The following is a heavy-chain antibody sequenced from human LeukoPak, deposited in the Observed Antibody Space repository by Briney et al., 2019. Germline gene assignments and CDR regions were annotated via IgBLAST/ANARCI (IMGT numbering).Heavy chain of an antibody. V-gene: IGHV3-74*01. D-gene: IGHD6-6*01. CDR2: INTDGSTT. Sequence: GGSLRLSCAASGFTFSSYWMHWVRQAPGKGLVWVSRINTDGSTTTYADSVKGRFTISRDNAKNTLYLQMNSLRAEDTAVYYCARALTPNYSSTSGGYWGQGTLVTVSS. CDR3: ARALTPNYSSTSGGY. J-gene: IGHJ4*02. CDR1: GFTFSSYW.